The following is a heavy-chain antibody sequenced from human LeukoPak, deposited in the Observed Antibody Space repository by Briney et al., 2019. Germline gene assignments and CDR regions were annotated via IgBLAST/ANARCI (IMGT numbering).Heavy chain of an antibody. J-gene: IGHJ5*02. V-gene: IGHV1-18*01. CDR3: ARSPGIAAAGTSNLIDP. D-gene: IGHD6-13*01. Sequence: ASVKVSCKASGYTFTSYGISWVRQAPGQGLERMGWISAYNGNTNYAQKLQGRVTMTTDTSTSTAYMELRSLRSDDTAVYYCARSPGIAAAGTSNLIDPWGQGTLVTVSS. CDR2: ISAYNGNT. CDR1: GYTFTSYG.